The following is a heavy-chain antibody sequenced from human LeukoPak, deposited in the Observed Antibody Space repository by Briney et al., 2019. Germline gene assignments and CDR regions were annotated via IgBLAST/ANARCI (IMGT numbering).Heavy chain of an antibody. CDR2: ISSSSSYI. CDR3: ARDSEDIVVVPAAIFDY. V-gene: IGHV3-21*01. J-gene: IGHJ4*02. CDR1: GCTFSSYS. Sequence: GGSLRLPCAASGCTFSSYSMNWVRQAPGKGLEWVSSISSSSSYIYYADSVKGRFTISRDNAKNSLYLQMNSLRAEDTAVYYCARDSEDIVVVPAAIFDYWGQGTLVTVSS. D-gene: IGHD2-2*01.